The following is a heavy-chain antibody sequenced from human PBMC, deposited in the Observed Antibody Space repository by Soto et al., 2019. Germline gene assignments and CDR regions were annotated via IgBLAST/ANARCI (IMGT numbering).Heavy chain of an antibody. J-gene: IGHJ6*02. CDR1: GVIFSTYS. V-gene: IGHV3-23*01. CDR3: VSDPAV. CDR2: VSPSGDST. Sequence: PGGSLRRACEASGVIFSTYSVTWVRQVPGKGLEWVAAVSPSGDSTYYADSLKGRLTISRDNSKNTVSLQMNSLSADATGLYYCVSDPAVWGQGISVTVSS.